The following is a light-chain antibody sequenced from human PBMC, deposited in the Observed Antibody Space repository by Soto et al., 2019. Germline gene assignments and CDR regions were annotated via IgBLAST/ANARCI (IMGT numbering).Light chain of an antibody. Sequence: EIVMTQSPATLSVSPGERATLSCRASRSVSSNLAWYQQRPGQAPSRLIYGASTRATGVPASFSGSGSGTEFTLTINSLQSEDFAVYYCQLYNYWPHVGPGTRWISN. J-gene: IGKJ3*01. CDR3: QLYNYWPH. CDR1: RSVSSN. V-gene: IGKV3-15*01. CDR2: GAS.